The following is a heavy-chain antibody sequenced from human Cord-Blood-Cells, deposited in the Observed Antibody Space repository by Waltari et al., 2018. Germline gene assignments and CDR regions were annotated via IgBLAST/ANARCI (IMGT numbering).Heavy chain of an antibody. CDR3: ARVGYFFLDAFDI. CDR1: GFTVSSTY. Sequence: EVQLVESGGGLIQPGGSLRLSCAASGFTVSSTYMSWVRQAPGKGLEWVSVIYSGGSTYYADSVKGRFTISRDNSKNTLYLQMNSLRAEDTAVYYCARVGYFFLDAFDIWGQGTMVTVSS. D-gene: IGHD2-21*01. J-gene: IGHJ3*02. CDR2: IYSGGST. V-gene: IGHV3-53*01.